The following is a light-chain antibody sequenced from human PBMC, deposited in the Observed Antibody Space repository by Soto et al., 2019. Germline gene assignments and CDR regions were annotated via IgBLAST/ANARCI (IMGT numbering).Light chain of an antibody. CDR3: QSYDSSVWV. CDR1: SSNIGAGYD. Sequence: QSVLTQPPSVSGAPGQRVTISCTGSSSNIGAGYDVHWYQQLPGTAPKLLIYGNSNRPSGVPDRFSGSKSGTSASLAITGLQAEDEADYYCQSYDSSVWVFGTGTKLTVL. CDR2: GNS. J-gene: IGLJ1*01. V-gene: IGLV1-40*01.